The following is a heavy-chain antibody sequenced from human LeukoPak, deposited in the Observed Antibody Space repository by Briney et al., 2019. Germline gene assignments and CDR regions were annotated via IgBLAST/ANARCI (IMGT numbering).Heavy chain of an antibody. CDR1: GFTFRSYA. CDR3: AKGSLGYCSGSCYYFDS. D-gene: IGHD2-15*01. J-gene: IGHJ4*02. Sequence: GGSLRLSCAASGFTFRSYAMSWFRQAPGKGLEWVSGISGSDGSTYHADSVKGRFTISRDNSKNTLYLQMNSLRAEDTAVYYCAKGSLGYCSGSCYYFDSWGQGTLVTVPS. V-gene: IGHV3-23*01. CDR2: ISGSDGST.